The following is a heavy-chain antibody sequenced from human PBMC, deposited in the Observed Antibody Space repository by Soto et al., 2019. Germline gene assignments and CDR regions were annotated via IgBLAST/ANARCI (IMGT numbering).Heavy chain of an antibody. Sequence: QVQLVESGGGVVQPGRSLRLSCAASGFTFSSYGMHWVRQAPGKGLEWVAVIWYDGSNKYYADSVKGRFTISRDNSKNTVYLQMNSLRAEDTAVYYCARAQLDPYYYYGMDVWGQGTTVTVSS. CDR2: IWYDGSNK. J-gene: IGHJ6*02. D-gene: IGHD1-1*01. CDR1: GFTFSSYG. V-gene: IGHV3-33*01. CDR3: ARAQLDPYYYYGMDV.